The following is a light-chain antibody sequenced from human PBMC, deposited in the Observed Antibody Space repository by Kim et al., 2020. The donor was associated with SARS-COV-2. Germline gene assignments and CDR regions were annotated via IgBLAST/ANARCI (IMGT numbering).Light chain of an antibody. Sequence: SVSVGGRVTITCRASQGITNSLAWYQQKPGKVPQLLIYAASALQSGVPSRFSGSGSGTDFTLTISSLQPEDVATYYCQKYNSAPWTFGQGTRWKS. CDR1: QGITNS. CDR3: QKYNSAPWT. CDR2: AAS. J-gene: IGKJ1*01. V-gene: IGKV1-27*01.